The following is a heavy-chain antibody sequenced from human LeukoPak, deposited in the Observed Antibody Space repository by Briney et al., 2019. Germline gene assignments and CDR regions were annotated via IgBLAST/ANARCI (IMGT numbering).Heavy chain of an antibody. Sequence: ASVKVSCKASGYTFTRYYLHWVRQAPGQGLEWMGWISAYNGNTNYAQKLQGRVTMTIDTSTSTAYMELRSLRSDDTAVYYCARAVWIYYDSSGPVDYWGQGTLVTVSS. D-gene: IGHD3-22*01. CDR3: ARAVWIYYDSSGPVDY. CDR2: ISAYNGNT. CDR1: GYTFTRYY. V-gene: IGHV1-18*04. J-gene: IGHJ4*02.